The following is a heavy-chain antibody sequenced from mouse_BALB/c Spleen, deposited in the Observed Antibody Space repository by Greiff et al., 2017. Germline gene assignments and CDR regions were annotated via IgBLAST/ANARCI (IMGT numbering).Heavy chain of an antibody. CDR1: GYTFTSYV. V-gene: IGHV1-14*01. J-gene: IGHJ2*01. D-gene: IGHD2-4*01. Sequence: EVQLQQPGAELVMPGASVKMSCKASGYTFTSYVMHWVKQKPGQGLEWIGYINPYNDGTKYNEKFKGKATLTSDKSSSTAYMELSSLTSEDSAVYYCAREADYYDYGDYWGQGTTLTVSS. CDR2: INPYNDGT. CDR3: AREADYYDYGDY.